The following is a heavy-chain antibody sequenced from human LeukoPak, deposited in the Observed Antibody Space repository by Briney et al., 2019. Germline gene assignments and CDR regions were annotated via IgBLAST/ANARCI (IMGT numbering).Heavy chain of an antibody. CDR1: GLTFSSYG. Sequence: PGRSLRLSCAASGLTFSSYGMHWVRQAPGKGLEWVSVIYSGGSTYYADSVKGRFTVSRDNSKNTLYLQMNSLRAEDTAVYYCARVDSSSWYYYYGMDVWGQGTTVTVSS. D-gene: IGHD6-13*01. CDR3: ARVDSSSWYYYYGMDV. V-gene: IGHV3-66*01. CDR2: IYSGGST. J-gene: IGHJ6*02.